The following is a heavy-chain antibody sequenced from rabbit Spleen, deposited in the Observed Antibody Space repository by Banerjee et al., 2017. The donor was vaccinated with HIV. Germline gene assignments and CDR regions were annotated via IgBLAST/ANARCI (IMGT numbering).Heavy chain of an antibody. CDR2: INTATGKS. CDR1: GFSFNDRDV. Sequence: QSLEESGGDLVKPGASLTLTCKASGFSFNDRDVMSWVRQAPGKGLEWIACINTATGKSVYASWATGRFTMSRTSSTTVTLRIASLTAADTATYFCARDLVAVIGWNFNLWGPGTLVTVS. CDR3: ARDLVAVIGWNFNL. V-gene: IGHV1S40*01. D-gene: IGHD1-1*01. J-gene: IGHJ4*01.